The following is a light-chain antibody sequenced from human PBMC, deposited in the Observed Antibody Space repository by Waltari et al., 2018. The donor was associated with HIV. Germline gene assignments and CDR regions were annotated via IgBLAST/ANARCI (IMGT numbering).Light chain of an antibody. V-gene: IGKV3-20*01. CDR3: QQYGGSART. CDR2: DAS. CDR1: QTVRSNY. Sequence: EIVLTQSPGTLSLSPGERVTLSCRASQTVRSNYLAWYQQKPGQAPRLLIYDASKRATGIPVRFSGSGSGTDFTLTISRLEPEDFAVYYCQQYGGSARTFGQGTKVEI. J-gene: IGKJ1*01.